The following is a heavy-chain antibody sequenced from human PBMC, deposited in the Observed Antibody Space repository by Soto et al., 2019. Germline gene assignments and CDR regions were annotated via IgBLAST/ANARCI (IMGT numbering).Heavy chain of an antibody. J-gene: IGHJ6*02. CDR1: GYTFTGYY. CDR2: INPNSGGT. CDR3: AIDWGYIVPLYSYYVMDV. V-gene: IGHV1-2*02. D-gene: IGHD2-15*01. Sequence: ASVKVSCNASGYTFTGYYMPWVRQAPGQGLEWMGWINPNSGGTNYAQKFQGRVTMTRDTYISTAYMELSRLRSDDPAVYYCAIDWGYIVPLYSYYVMDVWGQGTPVTVSS.